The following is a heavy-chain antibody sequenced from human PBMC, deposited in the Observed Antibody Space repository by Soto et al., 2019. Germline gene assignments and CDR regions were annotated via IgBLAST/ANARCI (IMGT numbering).Heavy chain of an antibody. D-gene: IGHD6-13*01. J-gene: IGHJ4*02. Sequence: LSLTCTVSGGSMRNYFWTWIRQPPGKGLEWIGYIHYSGTTSFFPSYNPSLRSRVTISEDTSKNQFSLKLLSVTTADTAVYFCAAGEASSRNLAPYYLDFWGQGTLVTVS. CDR1: GGSMRNYF. CDR2: IHYSGTT. CDR3: AAGEASSRNLAPYYLDF. V-gene: IGHV4-59*01.